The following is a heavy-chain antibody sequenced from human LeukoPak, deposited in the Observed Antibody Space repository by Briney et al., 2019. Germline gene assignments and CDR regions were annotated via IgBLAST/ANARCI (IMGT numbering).Heavy chain of an antibody. V-gene: IGHV4-4*07. CDR1: GGSISSYY. D-gene: IGHD3-10*01. Sequence: SETLSLTCTVSGGSISSYYWSWIRQPAGEGLEWIGRIYTSGSTNYNPPLKSRVTMSVDTSKNQFSLKLSSVTAADTAVYYCARDNFMVRGVVRGLYYMDVWGKGTTVTVSS. CDR3: ARDNFMVRGVVRGLYYMDV. J-gene: IGHJ6*03. CDR2: IYTSGST.